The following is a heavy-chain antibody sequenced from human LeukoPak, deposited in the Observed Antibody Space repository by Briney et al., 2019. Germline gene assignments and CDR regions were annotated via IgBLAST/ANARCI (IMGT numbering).Heavy chain of an antibody. CDR2: ISAYNGNT. Sequence: ASVKVSCKASGCTFTSYGISWVRQAPGQGLEWMGWISAYNGNTNYAQKLQGRVTMTTDTSTSTAYMELRSLRSDDTAVYYCARGEGPAAAVRPYYMDVWGKGTTVTVSS. J-gene: IGHJ6*03. V-gene: IGHV1-18*01. CDR1: GCTFTSYG. D-gene: IGHD2-15*01. CDR3: ARGEGPAAAVRPYYMDV.